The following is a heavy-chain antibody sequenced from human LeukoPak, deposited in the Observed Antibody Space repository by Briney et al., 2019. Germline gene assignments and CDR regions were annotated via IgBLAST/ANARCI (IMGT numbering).Heavy chain of an antibody. D-gene: IGHD3-9*01. CDR3: ARDLSHYDILTGYYPYYFDY. J-gene: IGHJ4*02. CDR2: IYTSGST. Sequence: SETLSLTCAVYGGSFGGYYWSWIRQPAGKGLEWIGRIYTSGSTSYNPSLKSRVTMSVDTSKNQFSLKLSSVTAADTAVYYCARDLSHYDILTGYYPYYFDYWGQGTLVTVSS. V-gene: IGHV4-4*07. CDR1: GGSFGGYY.